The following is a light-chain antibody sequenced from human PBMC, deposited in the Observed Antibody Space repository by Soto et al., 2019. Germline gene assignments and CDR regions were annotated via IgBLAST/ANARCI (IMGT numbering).Light chain of an antibody. CDR3: QQRSNWPPT. J-gene: IGKJ1*01. CDR2: DAS. Sequence: ILLTPSPATLSLSPGERATLSCRASQSVRSYLEWYQQTPGKAPRLLIYDASNRATGIPARFSGSGSGTDFTLTISSLEPEDFEVYYCQQRSNWPPTFGQGTKVDIK. V-gene: IGKV3-11*01. CDR1: QSVRSY.